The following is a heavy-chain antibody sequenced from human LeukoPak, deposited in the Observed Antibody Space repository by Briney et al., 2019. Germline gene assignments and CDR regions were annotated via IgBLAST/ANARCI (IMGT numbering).Heavy chain of an antibody. Sequence: PGGSLRLSCAASGLTFSSYGMHWVRQAPGKGLEWVAFIRYDGSNKYYADSVKGRFTISRDNSKNTLYLQMNSLRAEDTAVYYCAKTGKQWLVPSDWYFDLWGRGTLVTVSS. J-gene: IGHJ2*01. CDR2: IRYDGSNK. V-gene: IGHV3-30*02. CDR3: AKTGKQWLVPSDWYFDL. CDR1: GLTFSSYG. D-gene: IGHD6-19*01.